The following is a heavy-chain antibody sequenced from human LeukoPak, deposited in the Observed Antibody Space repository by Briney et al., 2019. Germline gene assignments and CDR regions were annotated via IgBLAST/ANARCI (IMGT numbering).Heavy chain of an antibody. V-gene: IGHV3-30-3*01. D-gene: IGHD6-13*01. CDR3: ARGRYSSSRLYNWFDP. CDR2: ISYDGSNK. Sequence: GGSLRLSCAASGFTFSSYAMHWVRQAPGKGLEWVAVISYDGSNKYYADSVKGRFTISRDNSKNTLYLQMNSLRAEDMAVYYCARGRYSSSRLYNWFDPWGQGTLVTVSS. CDR1: GFTFSSYA. J-gene: IGHJ5*02.